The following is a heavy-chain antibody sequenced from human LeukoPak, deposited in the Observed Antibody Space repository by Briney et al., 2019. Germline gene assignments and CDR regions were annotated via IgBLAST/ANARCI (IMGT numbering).Heavy chain of an antibody. Sequence: GGSLRLSCAASGFTFSSYWMSWVRQAPGKGLEWVANIKQDGSEKYYVDSVKGRFTISRDNAKNSLYLQMNSLRAEDTAVYYCARHPGDSSGWGFDYWGQGTLVTVSS. J-gene: IGHJ4*02. D-gene: IGHD6-19*01. CDR1: GFTFSSYW. CDR2: IKQDGSEK. CDR3: ARHPGDSSGWGFDY. V-gene: IGHV3-7*01.